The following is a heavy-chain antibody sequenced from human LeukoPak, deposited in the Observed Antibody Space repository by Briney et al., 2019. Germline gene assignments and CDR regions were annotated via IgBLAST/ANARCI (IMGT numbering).Heavy chain of an antibody. J-gene: IGHJ6*02. D-gene: IGHD6-13*01. V-gene: IGHV3-21*01. CDR3: ARASPASSRHAGGMDV. Sequence: GGSLRLSCAASGFTFSSYSMNWVRQAPGKGLEWVSSISSSSSYIYYADSVKGRFTISRDNAKSSLYLQMNSLRAEDTAVYYCARASPASSRHAGGMDVWGQGTTVTVSS. CDR2: ISSSSSYI. CDR1: GFTFSSYS.